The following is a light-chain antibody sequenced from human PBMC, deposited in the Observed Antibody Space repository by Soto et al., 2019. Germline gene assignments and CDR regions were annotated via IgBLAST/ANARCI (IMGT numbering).Light chain of an antibody. V-gene: IGKV4-1*01. CDR2: WAS. CDR1: QSLLYRSTNKNY. CDR3: QRYYNTPLT. Sequence: LMTHFPESLTGSLGGRATINFKSSQSLLYRSTNKNYLAWYHQKPGQPPKLLIYWASTRESGVPDRFSGSGSGTDFTLTISNVQAEDVAVYYCQRYYNTPLTFGGGTKVEIK. J-gene: IGKJ4*01.